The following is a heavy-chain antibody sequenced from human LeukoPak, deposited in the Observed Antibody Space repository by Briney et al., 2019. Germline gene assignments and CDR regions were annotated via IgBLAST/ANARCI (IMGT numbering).Heavy chain of an antibody. V-gene: IGHV4-59*05. CDR3: ATWRTAKTGFDY. CDR1: GGSLSSYY. D-gene: IGHD1-1*01. CDR2: MYYSGSP. Sequence: SETLSLTCTVSGGSLSSYYWSWIRQPPGKGLEYIGSMYYSGSPYYNPSLKSRVTISVDTSKNQLSLRLSSVTAADTAVYYCATWRTAKTGFDYWGQGTLVTVSP. J-gene: IGHJ4*02.